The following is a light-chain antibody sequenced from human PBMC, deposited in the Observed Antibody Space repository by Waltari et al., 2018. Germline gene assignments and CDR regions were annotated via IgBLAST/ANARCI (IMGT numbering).Light chain of an antibody. J-gene: IGLJ1*01. Sequence: QPVLTQPPSASGSPGQSVSISCTGTSSDIGAYNYVSWYQKHPGKAPKLMISEVSKRPSGVPDRFSGSKSGNSASLTVAGLQAEDEADYYCASYAGNNNFVFGSGTKVTVL. V-gene: IGLV2-8*01. CDR3: ASYAGNNNFV. CDR2: EVS. CDR1: SSDIGAYNY.